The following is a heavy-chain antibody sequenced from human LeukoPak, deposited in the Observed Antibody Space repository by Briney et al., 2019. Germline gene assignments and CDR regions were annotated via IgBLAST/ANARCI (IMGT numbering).Heavy chain of an antibody. CDR3: ASEISAGYCSGGSCYSGAFDI. V-gene: IGHV4-34*01. CDR2: INHSRST. Sequence: SSETLSLTCAVYGGSFSGYYWSWIRQPPGKGLEWIGEINHSRSTNYNPSLKGRVTISVDRSKNQFSLKLSSVTAADTAVYYCASEISAGYCSGGSCYSGAFDIWGQGTMVTVSS. CDR1: GGSFSGYY. D-gene: IGHD2-15*01. J-gene: IGHJ3*02.